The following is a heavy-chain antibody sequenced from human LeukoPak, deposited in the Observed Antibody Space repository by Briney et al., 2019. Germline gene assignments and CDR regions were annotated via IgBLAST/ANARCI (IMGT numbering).Heavy chain of an antibody. CDR1: GFPFSSYG. CDR3: AKSLNYDSRPEYFQH. D-gene: IGHD3-22*01. V-gene: IGHV3-30*18. Sequence: GGSLRLSCAASGFPFSSYGMHWVRQAPGKGPEWVAVISHDGSNKYYEDSVKGRFTISRDNSKNTLYLQMNSLRAEDTALYYCAKSLNYDSRPEYFQHWGQGTLVTVSS. CDR2: ISHDGSNK. J-gene: IGHJ1*01.